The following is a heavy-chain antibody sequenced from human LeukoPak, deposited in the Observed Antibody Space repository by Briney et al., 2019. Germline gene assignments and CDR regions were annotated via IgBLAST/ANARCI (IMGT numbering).Heavy chain of an antibody. J-gene: IGHJ4*02. V-gene: IGHV3-23*01. Sequence: GGSLRLSCAASGFTFSTYAMSWVRQAPGKGLEWVSTISGNGGSTYYADSVKGRFTISRDNSKNTLYLQLNSLRAEDTAVYYCAKPPPDSSSWLFDYWGQGTLVTVSS. D-gene: IGHD6-13*01. CDR2: ISGNGGST. CDR1: GFTFSTYA. CDR3: AKPPPDSSSWLFDY.